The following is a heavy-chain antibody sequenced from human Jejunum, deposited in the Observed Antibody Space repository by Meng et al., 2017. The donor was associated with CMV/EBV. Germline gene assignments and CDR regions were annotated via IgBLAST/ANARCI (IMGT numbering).Heavy chain of an antibody. V-gene: IGHV3-23*01. CDR2: SSGSGSTS. Sequence: AASGFIFENYALSWVRQAPGKGLDWVSTSSGSGSTSYYADSVKGRFTVSRDNSKNTLYLQMNSLRVGDTAVYYCAKQGYSNDLDYWGEGTLGTVSS. CDR1: GFIFENYA. CDR3: AKQGYSNDLDY. D-gene: IGHD4-11*01. J-gene: IGHJ4*02.